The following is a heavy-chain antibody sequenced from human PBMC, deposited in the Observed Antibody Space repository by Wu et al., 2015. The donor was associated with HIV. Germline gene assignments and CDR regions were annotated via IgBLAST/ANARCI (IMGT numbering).Heavy chain of an antibody. J-gene: IGHJ4*02. Sequence: QVQLVQSGAEVKKPGASVKVSCKASGYTFTSYDINWVRQATGQGLEWMGWMNPRSGNTGYAQKFQGRVTMTRNTSIRTAYMELSSLRPEDTAVYYCARQRAYTSGWYIYDYWGQGTLVTVSS. CDR1: GYTFTSYD. CDR3: ARQRAYTSGWYIYDY. CDR2: MNPRSGNT. D-gene: IGHD6-19*01. V-gene: IGHV1-8*01.